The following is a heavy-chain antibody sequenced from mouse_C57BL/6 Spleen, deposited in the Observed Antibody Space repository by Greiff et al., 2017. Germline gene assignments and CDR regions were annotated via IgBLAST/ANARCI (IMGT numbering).Heavy chain of an antibody. CDR1: GFTFSSYA. CDR3: ERGNLMDY. Sequence: EVKLMESGGGLVKPGGSLKLSCAASGFTFSSYAMSWVRQTPEKRLEWVATISDGGSYTYYPDNVKGRFTISRDNAKNNLYLQMSHLKAEDTAMYYCERGNLMDYWGQGTSVTVSS. V-gene: IGHV5-4*03. J-gene: IGHJ4*01. CDR2: ISDGGSYT.